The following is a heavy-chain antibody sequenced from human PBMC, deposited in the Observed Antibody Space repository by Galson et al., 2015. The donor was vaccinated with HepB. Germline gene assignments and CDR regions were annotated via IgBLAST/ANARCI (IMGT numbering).Heavy chain of an antibody. CDR3: ARDLGAYPDL. CDR2: ISYDGST. CDR1: SGSISTYF. V-gene: IGHV4-59*01. J-gene: IGHJ5*02. Sequence: LSLTCTISSGSISTYFWSWIRQFPGKGLEYIGYISYDGSTNYNPSLKSRVTISLATSKNQFSLSLSSVTTADTAVYYCARDLGAYPDLWGQGALVTVSS.